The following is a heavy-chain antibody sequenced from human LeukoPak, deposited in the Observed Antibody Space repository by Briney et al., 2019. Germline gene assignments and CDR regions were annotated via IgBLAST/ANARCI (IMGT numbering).Heavy chain of an antibody. J-gene: IGHJ4*02. D-gene: IGHD2-8*01. CDR2: ISSSSSYI. V-gene: IGHV3-21*01. CDR3: ARAPNPAENDY. CDR1: GFTFSSYS. Sequence: GGSLRLSCAASGFTFSSYSLNWVRQAPGKGLEWVSSISSSSSYIYYADSVKGRFTISRDNAKNSLYLQMNSLRAEDTAVYYCARAPNPAENDYWGQGTLVTVSS.